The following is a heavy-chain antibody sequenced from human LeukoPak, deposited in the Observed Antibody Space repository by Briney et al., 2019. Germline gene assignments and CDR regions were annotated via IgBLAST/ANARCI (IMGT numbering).Heavy chain of an antibody. Sequence: GGSLRLSCAASGFTFSSYEMNWVRQAPGKGLEWASYISSSGSTIYYADSVKGRFTISRDNAKNSLYLQMNSLRAEDTAVYYCASKGVSYYDSSGYNFQHWGQGTLVTVSS. D-gene: IGHD3-22*01. J-gene: IGHJ1*01. V-gene: IGHV3-48*03. CDR1: GFTFSSYE. CDR3: ASKGVSYYDSSGYNFQH. CDR2: ISSSGSTI.